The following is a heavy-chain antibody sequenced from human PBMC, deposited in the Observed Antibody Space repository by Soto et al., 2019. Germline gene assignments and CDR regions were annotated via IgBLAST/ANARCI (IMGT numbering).Heavy chain of an antibody. Sequence: PGGSLRLSCAASGFTFSSYAIHWVRQAPGKGLEWVAVISYDGSNKYYADSVKGRFTISRDNSKNTLYLQMNSLRAEDTAVYYCARDHYYDSSGYYPTGDYYYYGMDVWGQGTTVTVSS. V-gene: IGHV3-30-3*01. D-gene: IGHD3-22*01. J-gene: IGHJ6*02. CDR1: GFTFSSYA. CDR3: ARDHYYDSSGYYPTGDYYYYGMDV. CDR2: ISYDGSNK.